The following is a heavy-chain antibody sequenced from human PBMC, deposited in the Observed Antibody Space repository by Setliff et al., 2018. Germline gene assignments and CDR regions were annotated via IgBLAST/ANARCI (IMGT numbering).Heavy chain of an antibody. CDR1: EFIFSAYV. V-gene: IGHV3-30*18. J-gene: IGHJ4*02. D-gene: IGHD2-21*02. CDR3: AKDLTMVVTSRYFEN. Sequence: PGGSVRLSCAASEFIFSAYVMHWVRQAPGKGLEWVAVMSYDGSGKYYVDSVKGRFTISRDNSENTLYLQMNSLRAEDTAIYYCAKDLTMVVTSRYFENWGQGTLVTVSS. CDR2: MSYDGSGK.